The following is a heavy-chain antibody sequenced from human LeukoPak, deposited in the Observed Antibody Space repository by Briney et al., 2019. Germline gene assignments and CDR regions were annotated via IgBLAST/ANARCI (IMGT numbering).Heavy chain of an antibody. CDR2: IKQDGSEK. CDR1: GFTFSSYW. D-gene: IGHD3-3*01. J-gene: IGHJ5*02. V-gene: IGHV3-7*01. CDR3: AREGSDFWSGYLNWFDP. Sequence: GGSLRLSCAASGFTFSSYWMSWVRQAPGKGLEWVANIKQDGSEKYYVDSVKGRFTISRDNAKNSLYLQMNSLRAEDTAVYYCAREGSDFWSGYLNWFDPWGQGTLVTVSS.